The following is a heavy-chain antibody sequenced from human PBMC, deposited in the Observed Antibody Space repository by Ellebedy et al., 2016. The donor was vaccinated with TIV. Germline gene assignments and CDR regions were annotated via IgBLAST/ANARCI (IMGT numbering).Heavy chain of an antibody. CDR3: AKSIVGAHSSDY. Sequence: GESLKISCAASGFTFSSYWMHWVRQAPGKGLVWVSRINSDGSSTSYADSVKGRFTISRDNAKNTLYLQMNSLRAEDTAVYYCAKSIVGAHSSDYWGQGSLVTVSS. J-gene: IGHJ4*02. V-gene: IGHV3-74*01. D-gene: IGHD1-26*01. CDR2: INSDGSST. CDR1: GFTFSSYW.